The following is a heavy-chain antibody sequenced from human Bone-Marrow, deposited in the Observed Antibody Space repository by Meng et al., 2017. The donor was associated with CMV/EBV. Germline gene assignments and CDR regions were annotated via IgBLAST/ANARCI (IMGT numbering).Heavy chain of an antibody. CDR2: ISSSSSYI. CDR1: GFTFSSYG. V-gene: IGHV3-21*01. Sequence: GESLKISCAASGFTFSSYGMHWVRQAPGKGLEWVSSISSSSSYIYYADSVKGRFTISRDNAKNSLYLQMNSLRAEDTAVYYCARDGGVLRFPNWFDPWGQGTLVTVSS. CDR3: ARDGGVLRFPNWFDP. D-gene: IGHD3-3*01. J-gene: IGHJ5*02.